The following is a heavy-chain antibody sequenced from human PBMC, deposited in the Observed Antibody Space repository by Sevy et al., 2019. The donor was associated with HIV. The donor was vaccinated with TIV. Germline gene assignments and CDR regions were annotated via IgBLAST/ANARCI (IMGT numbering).Heavy chain of an antibody. J-gene: IGHJ3*02. Sequence: ASVKVSCKASGYTFTSYGISWVRQAPGQGLEWMGWISAYNGNTNYAQKLQGRVTMTTDTSTSTAYMELRSLRSDDTAVYYCAMSWAHGPNDAFDIWGQGTMVTVSS. V-gene: IGHV1-18*01. D-gene: IGHD1-26*01. CDR3: AMSWAHGPNDAFDI. CDR1: GYTFTSYG. CDR2: ISAYNGNT.